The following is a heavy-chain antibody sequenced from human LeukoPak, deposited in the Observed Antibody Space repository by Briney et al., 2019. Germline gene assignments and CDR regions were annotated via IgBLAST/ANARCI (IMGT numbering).Heavy chain of an antibody. D-gene: IGHD3-10*01. CDR2: IKQDGSEK. J-gene: IGHJ5*02. CDR3: ARNSGSHP. V-gene: IGHV3-7*01. CDR1: GFSFSDYA. Sequence: GGSLRLSCGASGFSFSDYAMNWVRQAPGKGLEWVANIKQDGSEKYYVDSVKGRFTISRDNAKNSLYLQMNSLRAEDTAVYYCARNSGSHPWGQGTLVTVSS.